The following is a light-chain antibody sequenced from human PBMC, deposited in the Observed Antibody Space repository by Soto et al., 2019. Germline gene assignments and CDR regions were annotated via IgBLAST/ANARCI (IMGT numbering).Light chain of an antibody. CDR3: SSYTSSSTLV. J-gene: IGLJ2*01. CDR1: SSGVGVYNY. Sequence: QSALTQPASVSGSPGQSITISCTGTSSGVGVYNYFSWYQQHPGKAPKLMIYDVSNRPSGVSNRFSGSKSGNTAPLTISGLQAEDEADYYCSSYTSSSTLVFGGGTKLTV. V-gene: IGLV2-14*01. CDR2: DVS.